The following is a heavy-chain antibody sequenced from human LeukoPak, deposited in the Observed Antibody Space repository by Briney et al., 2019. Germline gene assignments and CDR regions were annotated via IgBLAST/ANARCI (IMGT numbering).Heavy chain of an antibody. J-gene: IGHJ4*02. D-gene: IGHD6-13*01. Sequence: GGSLRLSCSASGFTFSNSAMHWVRQAPGKGLEDVSVISSNGGGTYYADSVKGRFTISRDNSKNTLYLQMSSLRAEDTAVYSCVNNDPIAAPTTRDYWGQGTQVTVSS. CDR1: GFTFSNSA. CDR3: VNNDPIAAPTTRDY. CDR2: ISSNGGGT. V-gene: IGHV3-64D*09.